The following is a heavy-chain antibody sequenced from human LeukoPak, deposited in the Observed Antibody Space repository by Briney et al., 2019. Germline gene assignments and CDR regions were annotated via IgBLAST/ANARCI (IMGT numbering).Heavy chain of an antibody. V-gene: IGHV4-39*01. CDR2: IDYRERT. D-gene: IGHD6-13*01. Sequence: SEPLTLTCTVSGGSITTSGHYWGWIRQPPGKGLEWIGSIDYRERTTYNPSLKSRVTISADTSRNQFSLKLSSVTATDTAVYYCARASIDSRTWYTYYFDSWGQGSLVTVSS. CDR1: GGSITTSGHY. J-gene: IGHJ4*02. CDR3: ARASIDSRTWYTYYFDS.